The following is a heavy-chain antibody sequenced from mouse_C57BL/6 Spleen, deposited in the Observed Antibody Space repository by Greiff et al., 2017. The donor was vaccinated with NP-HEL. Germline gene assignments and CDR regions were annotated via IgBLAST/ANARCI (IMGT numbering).Heavy chain of an antibody. J-gene: IGHJ2*01. Sequence: VQLQQSGPELVKPGASVKISCKASGYAFSSSWMNWVKQRPGKGLEWIGRIYPGDGDTNYNGKFKGKATLTADKSSSTAYMQLSSLTSEDSAVYFCARRGSNYAFDYWGQGTTLTVSS. V-gene: IGHV1-82*01. D-gene: IGHD2-5*01. CDR2: IYPGDGDT. CDR3: ARRGSNYAFDY. CDR1: GYAFSSSW.